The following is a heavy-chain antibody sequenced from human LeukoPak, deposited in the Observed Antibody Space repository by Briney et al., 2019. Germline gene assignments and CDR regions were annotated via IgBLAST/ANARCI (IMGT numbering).Heavy chain of an antibody. CDR2: IKQDGSEK. CDR3: ARDHNEEFSGFDY. J-gene: IGHJ4*02. D-gene: IGHD3-10*01. V-gene: IGHV3-7*03. CDR1: GFTFSSYW. Sequence: GGSLRLSCAASGFTFSSYWMSWVRQAPGKGLEGVANIKQDGSEKYYVDSVKGRFTISRDNAKNSLYLQMNSLRAEDTAVYYCARDHNEEFSGFDYWGQGTLVTVSS.